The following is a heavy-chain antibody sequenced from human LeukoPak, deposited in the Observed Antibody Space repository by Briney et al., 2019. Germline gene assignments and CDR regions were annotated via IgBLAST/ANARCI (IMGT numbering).Heavy chain of an antibody. V-gene: IGHV4-59*01. J-gene: IGHJ4*02. CDR3: ARSSYGDYDFDF. CDR2: IDYSGSP. CDR1: GGSIGSYY. Sequence: SETLSLTCTVSGGSIGSYYWSWIRQPPGKGLDWVGYIDYSGSPSYTPSLKSRVTLSVDKSKKQFSLKLTSVTAADTALYYCARSSYGDYDFDFWGQGTLVTVSS. D-gene: IGHD4-17*01.